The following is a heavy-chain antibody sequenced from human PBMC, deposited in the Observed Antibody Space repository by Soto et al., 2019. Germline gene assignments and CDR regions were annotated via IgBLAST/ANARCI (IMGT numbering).Heavy chain of an antibody. Sequence: XGSLRLSWAASGFTFSSYSMHWVRQAPGKGLEWVAVISYDGSNKYYADSVKGRFTISRDNSKNTLYLQMNSLRAEDTAVYYCARDAYSGSYYFFGYFQYWGQGTLVTVSS. D-gene: IGHD1-26*01. CDR2: ISYDGSNK. CDR1: GFTFSSYS. CDR3: ARDAYSGSYYFFGYFQY. V-gene: IGHV3-30-3*01. J-gene: IGHJ1*01.